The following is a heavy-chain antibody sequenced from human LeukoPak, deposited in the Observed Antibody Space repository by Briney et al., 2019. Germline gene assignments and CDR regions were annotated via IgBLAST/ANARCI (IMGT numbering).Heavy chain of an antibody. CDR2: INIDGNNT. D-gene: IGHD2-21*02. J-gene: IGHJ3*02. CDR1: GFTFSISW. CDR3: ARDRDVILAAIHYDDFDI. Sequence: GWALRLSCAASGFTFSISWMHGVRQAPGKGLVWVSLINIDGNNTMYADSVKGRFTISRDNAKNMLYLQMNSLRHEDTAVYYCARDRDVILAAIHYDDFDIWGEGKMVTACS. V-gene: IGHV3-74*03.